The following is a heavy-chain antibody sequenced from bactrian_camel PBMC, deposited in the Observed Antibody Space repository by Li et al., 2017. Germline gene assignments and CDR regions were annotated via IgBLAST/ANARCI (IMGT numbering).Heavy chain of an antibody. V-gene: IGHV3S53*01. CDR3: ARDLFRTNVNEVLVPDFGY. D-gene: IGHD1*01. CDR2: IDSDGST. J-gene: IGHJ6*01. Sequence: GGSVQSGGSLRLSCEASGYIYSTYCMAWFRQAPGKEREGVAVIDSDGSTTYADSVKGRFAISRDNAKNTLYLQLNSLKTEETAMYYCARDLFRTNVNEVLVPDFGYWGQGTQVTVS. CDR1: GYIYSTYC.